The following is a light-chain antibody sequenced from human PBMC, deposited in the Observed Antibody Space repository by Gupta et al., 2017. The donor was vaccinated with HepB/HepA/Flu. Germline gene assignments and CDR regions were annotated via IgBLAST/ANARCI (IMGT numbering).Light chain of an antibody. Sequence: SALTQPAPASGSPGQSITISCTGTSSDVGGYNYVSWYQQHPGKAPKLMIYDVSNRPSGVSNRFSGSKSGNTASLTISGLQAEDEADYYCSSYTSSSTVVFGGGTKLTVL. J-gene: IGLJ2*01. CDR1: SSDVGGYNY. V-gene: IGLV2-14*03. CDR2: DVS. CDR3: SSYTSSSTVV.